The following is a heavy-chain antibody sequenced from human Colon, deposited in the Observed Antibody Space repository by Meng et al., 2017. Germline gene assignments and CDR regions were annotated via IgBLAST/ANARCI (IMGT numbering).Heavy chain of an antibody. J-gene: IGHJ4*02. D-gene: IGHD1-26*01. V-gene: IGHV4-61*01. Sequence: QVRLQRAGPVLRRPSETPSLTRTVSGASVSSGNHYLSWIRQPPGKGLEYIAYVDYSGSAHYNPSLKSRVTMSVDTSKKQLSLKLSSVTAADTAVYYCAGGPWEFDYWGQGTLVTGSS. CDR1: GASVSSGNHY. CDR2: VDYSGSA. CDR3: AGGPWEFDY.